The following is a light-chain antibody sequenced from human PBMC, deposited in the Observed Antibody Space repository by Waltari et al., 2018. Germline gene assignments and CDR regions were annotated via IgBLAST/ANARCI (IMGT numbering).Light chain of an antibody. J-gene: IGKJ4*01. V-gene: IGKV3-11*01. Sequence: IVLTQSPATLSLSPGERATLSCRASLNINNYLAWYQQKPGQGPRLLMLDASNRATGVTARFSGSGSGTDFTLTSSSLEPEDFAVYYCQQRSNWPPLTFGGGTKVEIK. CDR3: QQRSNWPPLT. CDR1: LNINNY. CDR2: DAS.